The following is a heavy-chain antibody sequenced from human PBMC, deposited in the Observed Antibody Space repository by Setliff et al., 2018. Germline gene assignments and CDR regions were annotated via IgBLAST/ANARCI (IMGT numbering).Heavy chain of an antibody. V-gene: IGHV1-2*02. J-gene: IGHJ4*02. D-gene: IGHD1-26*01. CDR3: ARSGSFGMRYWFDY. CDR2: ISPHSGDT. Sequence: ASVKVSCKSPGNSFTVFYLHWVRQAPGQGLEWMGWISPHSGDTHYAQKFQSRVRMTRDTSTYAAYLELSDLTSDDTAMYYCARSGSFGMRYWFDYWGQGALVTV. CDR1: GNSFTVFY.